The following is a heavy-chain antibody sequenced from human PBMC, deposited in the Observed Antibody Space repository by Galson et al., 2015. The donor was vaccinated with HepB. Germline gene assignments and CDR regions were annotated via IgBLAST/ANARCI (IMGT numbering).Heavy chain of an antibody. V-gene: IGHV1-18*04. CDR2: ISAYNGAT. J-gene: IGHJ6*02. CDR3: AREGYFTGYNYYAMDV. D-gene: IGHD3-3*01. Sequence: SVKVSCKASGYTLTNYGISWVRQAPGQGLEWMGWISAYNGATNFAQNLWDRVTLTTDTSTSTAYMELRNLRSDDTAVYYCAREGYFTGYNYYAMDVWGQGTTVTVSS. CDR1: GYTLTNYG.